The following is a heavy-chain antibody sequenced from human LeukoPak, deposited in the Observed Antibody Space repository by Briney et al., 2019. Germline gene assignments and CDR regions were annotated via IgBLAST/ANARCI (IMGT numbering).Heavy chain of an antibody. D-gene: IGHD3-10*01. V-gene: IGHV1-3*01. J-gene: IGHJ6*03. CDR2: INAGNGNT. CDR1: GYTFTSYA. CDR3: ARGLNYGSGRGYYYMDV. Sequence: ASVKVSCKASGYTFTSYAMHWVRQAPGQRLEWMGWINAGNGNTKYSQKFQGRVTMTRDTSTSTVYMELSSLRSEDTAVYYCARGLNYGSGRGYYYMDVWGKGTTVTISS.